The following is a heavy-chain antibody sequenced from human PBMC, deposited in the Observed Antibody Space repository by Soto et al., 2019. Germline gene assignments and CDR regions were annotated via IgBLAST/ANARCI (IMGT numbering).Heavy chain of an antibody. V-gene: IGHV4-59*01. D-gene: IGHD3-10*01. CDR2: INYVGRT. J-gene: IGHJ4*02. CDR3: ARFRRHYFDY. CDR1: CGTRRDFY. Sequence: TVACGTRRDFYWRWVRQTEGKGLEWMGYINYVGRTSYYSPSLQSRVTISLDSSKNQFSLILSSVTAADTAVYCCARFRRHYFDYWGEGIQGT.